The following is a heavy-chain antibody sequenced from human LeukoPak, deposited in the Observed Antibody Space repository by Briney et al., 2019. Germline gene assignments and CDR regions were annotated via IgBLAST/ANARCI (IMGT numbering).Heavy chain of an antibody. D-gene: IGHD2-15*01. J-gene: IGHJ1*01. V-gene: IGHV3-66*01. Sequence: PSETLSLTCTVSGGSISSNYMSWVRQAPGKGLEWVSVVYSGGSTYYADSVKGRFTISRDNSKNTLYLQMNSLRAEDTAVYYCAREEDCSGGSCYRGPVQHWGQGTLVTVSS. CDR3: AREEDCSGGSCYRGPVQH. CDR2: VYSGGST. CDR1: GGSISSNY.